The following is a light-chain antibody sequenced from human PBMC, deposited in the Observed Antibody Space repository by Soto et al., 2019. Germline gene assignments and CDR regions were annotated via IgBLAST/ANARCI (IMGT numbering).Light chain of an antibody. J-gene: IGLJ2*01. Sequence: QSALTQPRSVSGSPRQSVAISCTGTSRDIEAYDYVSWYQQHPGKAPKLIISEVNKRPSGVSYRFSGSKSGNTASLTISGLQGEDEADYYCCSYTSSSTLVFGGGTKLTVL. CDR2: EVN. CDR1: SRDIEAYDY. V-gene: IGLV2-11*01. CDR3: CSYTSSSTLV.